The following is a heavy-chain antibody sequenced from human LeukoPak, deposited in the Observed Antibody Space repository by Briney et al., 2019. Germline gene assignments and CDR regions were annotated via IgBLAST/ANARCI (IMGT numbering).Heavy chain of an antibody. Sequence: PGGSLRLSCAASGFTFSSYWMSWVRQAPGKGLEWVSSISSSSSYIYYADSVKGRFTISRDNAKNSLYLQMNSLRADDTAVYYCARDSLWSGYYPYNWFDPWGQGTLVTVSS. CDR3: ARDSLWSGYYPYNWFDP. D-gene: IGHD3-3*01. J-gene: IGHJ5*02. CDR2: ISSSSSYI. V-gene: IGHV3-21*01. CDR1: GFTFSSYW.